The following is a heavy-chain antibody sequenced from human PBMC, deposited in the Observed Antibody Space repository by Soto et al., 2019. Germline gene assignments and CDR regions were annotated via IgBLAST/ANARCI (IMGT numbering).Heavy chain of an antibody. Sequence: HSCSLAISCAVSGDSVNTYLCGWILQPPGKGLEWIGYINYSGRTNYNPSLRSRVTISVDTSNNQFSLKLTSGTAADTAVYYCARGLQYPYYFDYWGQGTLVTVSS. CDR3: ARGLQYPYYFDY. V-gene: IGHV4-59*02. D-gene: IGHD4-4*01. CDR2: INYSGRT. CDR1: GDSVNTYL. J-gene: IGHJ4*02.